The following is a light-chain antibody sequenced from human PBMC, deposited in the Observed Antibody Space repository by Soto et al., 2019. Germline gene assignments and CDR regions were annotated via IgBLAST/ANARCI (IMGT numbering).Light chain of an antibody. Sequence: QSALTQPASVSGSPGQSITISCTGTSSDVGGYNYVSWYQQHPGKAPKLMIYDVRNRPSGASNRFSGSKSVNTASLTISGLQAEDEADYYCSSYTPISTYVFGTGTQLTVL. CDR3: SSYTPISTYV. CDR1: SSDVGGYNY. J-gene: IGLJ1*01. V-gene: IGLV2-14*01. CDR2: DVR.